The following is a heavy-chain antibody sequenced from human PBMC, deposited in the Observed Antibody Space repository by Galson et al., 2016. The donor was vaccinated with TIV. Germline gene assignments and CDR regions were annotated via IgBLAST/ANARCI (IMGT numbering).Heavy chain of an antibody. V-gene: IGHV1-69*15. D-gene: IGHD3-10*01. Sequence: ASGGKFSSYVISWVRQAPGQGLEWMGRIIPIFGTTKYAQKLQGRVTITADESTDTAYVELNSLTSEDTAVYYCARATNYYDNWFDPWGQGTLVTVSS. J-gene: IGHJ5*02. CDR3: ARATNYYDNWFDP. CDR2: IIPIFGTT. CDR1: GGKFSSYV.